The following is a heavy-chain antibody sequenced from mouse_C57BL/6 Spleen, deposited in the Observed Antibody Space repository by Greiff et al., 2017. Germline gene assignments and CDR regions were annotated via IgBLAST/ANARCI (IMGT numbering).Heavy chain of an antibody. J-gene: IGHJ2*01. CDR1: GYTFTDYT. Sequence: VQLQQSDAELVKPGASVKISCKVSGYTFTDYTINWMKQRPEQGLEWIGYIYPSDGSTKYNEKFKGKATLTADTSSSTAYMQLNSLTSEYSAVYFGASDRSGAPFDYWGQGTTLTVSS. CDR3: ASDRSGAPFDY. V-gene: IGHV1-78*01. D-gene: IGHD3-2*02. CDR2: IYPSDGST.